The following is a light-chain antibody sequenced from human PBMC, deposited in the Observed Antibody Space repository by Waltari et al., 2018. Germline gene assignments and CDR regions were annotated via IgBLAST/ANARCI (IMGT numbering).Light chain of an antibody. Sequence: QNVVTQEPSLSVSPGGTVTLTCGFTSGSVSMRNYPSSYQQTPGQSPRTLLYTPKVRSSGVPDRFSGSIVGNKAALTITGAEPEDESDYYCSLYMAQGTWVFGGGTKLTVL. CDR1: SGSVSMRNY. CDR2: TPK. V-gene: IGLV8-61*01. J-gene: IGLJ3*02. CDR3: SLYMAQGTWV.